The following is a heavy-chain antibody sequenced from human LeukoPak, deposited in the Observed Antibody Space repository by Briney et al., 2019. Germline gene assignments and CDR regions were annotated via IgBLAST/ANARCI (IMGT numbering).Heavy chain of an antibody. Sequence: GGSLRLSCAASGFTFSAYNMNWVRQAPGKGLEWVSSISSSTTYIYYADSVKGRFTISRDNAKNSLYLEMNSLRAEDTAVYYCARGRSITILRGVAISDGFDIWGQGTKVTVS. D-gene: IGHD3-10*01. CDR2: ISSSTTYI. CDR3: ARGRSITILRGVAISDGFDI. CDR1: GFTFSAYN. V-gene: IGHV3-21*01. J-gene: IGHJ3*02.